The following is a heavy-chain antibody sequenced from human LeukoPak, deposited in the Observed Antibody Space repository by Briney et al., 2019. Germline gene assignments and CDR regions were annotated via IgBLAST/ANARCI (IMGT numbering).Heavy chain of an antibody. D-gene: IGHD3-3*01. J-gene: IGHJ4*02. CDR2: IIPIFGTA. Sequence: ASVKVSCKASGGTFSSYAISWVRQAPGQGLEWMGGIIPIFGTANYAQKFQGRVTITTDESTSTAYMELSSLRSEDTAVYYCARDGGSSTIFGVVIPYFDYWGQGTLVTVSS. CDR3: ARDGGSSTIFGVVIPYFDY. CDR1: GGTFSSYA. V-gene: IGHV1-69*05.